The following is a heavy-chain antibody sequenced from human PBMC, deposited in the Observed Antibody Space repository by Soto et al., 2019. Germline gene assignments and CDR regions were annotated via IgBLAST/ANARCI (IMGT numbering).Heavy chain of an antibody. D-gene: IGHD1-26*01. J-gene: IGHJ3*02. CDR3: ARGRGGTYDAFDI. CDR2: IYYSGTT. Sequence: QVQLRESGPGLVKPSETLSLTCTVSSGSIATYFWSWIRQPPGKGLEWIGYIYYSGTTNYNPSLKSRVTIFLDTSKNQFSLRLSSVTAADTAVYYCARGRGGTYDAFDIWGQGTLVTVSS. CDR1: SGSIATYF. V-gene: IGHV4-59*01.